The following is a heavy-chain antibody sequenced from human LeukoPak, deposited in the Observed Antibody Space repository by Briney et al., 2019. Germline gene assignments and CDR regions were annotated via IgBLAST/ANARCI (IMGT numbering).Heavy chain of an antibody. CDR1: GGSLSSGSHN. CDR3: ARHDRIIASPLV. V-gene: IGHV4-39*01. Sequence: SETVSLTCIVSGGSLSSGSHNWGWVRQPPGTGLGWIGSIYYSGTTYYNPSLKSRLTISVDTSKNQFSLKLSSVTAVDTAVYYCARHDRIIASPLVWGQGILVTVSS. D-gene: IGHD6-13*01. CDR2: IYYSGTT. J-gene: IGHJ4*02.